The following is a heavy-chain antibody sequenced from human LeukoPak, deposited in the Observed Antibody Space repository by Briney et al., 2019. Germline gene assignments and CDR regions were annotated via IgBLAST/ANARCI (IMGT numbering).Heavy chain of an antibody. CDR2: IYYSGST. D-gene: IGHD6-19*01. Sequence: SQTLSLTCTVSGGSISGGGYYWSWIRQHPGKGLEWIGYIYYSGSTYYNPSLKSRVTISVDTSKNQFSLKLSSVTAADTAVYYCARALSSGWVYWGQGTLVTVSS. CDR3: ARALSSGWVY. V-gene: IGHV4-31*03. J-gene: IGHJ4*02. CDR1: GGSISGGGYY.